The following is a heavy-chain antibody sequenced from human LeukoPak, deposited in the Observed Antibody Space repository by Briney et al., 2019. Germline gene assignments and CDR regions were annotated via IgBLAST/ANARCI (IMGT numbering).Heavy chain of an antibody. V-gene: IGHV4-39*07. CDR2: IYYSGST. J-gene: IGHJ4*02. Sequence: PSETLSLTCTVSGGSISSSSYYWGWVRQPPGKGLEWIGSIYYSGSTYYNPSPTSRVTISVAPSTNQFSLKLSSVTAADTAVYYCARDPVGATSGYFDYWGQGTLVTVSS. D-gene: IGHD1-26*01. CDR3: ARDPVGATSGYFDY. CDR1: GGSISSSSYY.